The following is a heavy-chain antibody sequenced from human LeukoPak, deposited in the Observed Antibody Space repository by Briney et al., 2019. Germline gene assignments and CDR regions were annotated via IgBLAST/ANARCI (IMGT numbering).Heavy chain of an antibody. CDR2: IYHSGST. D-gene: IGHD6-13*01. J-gene: IGHJ5*02. CDR1: GDSMSTHY. CDR3: ARDPYGSSSSWYFWFDP. Sequence: SETLSLTCTVSGDSMSTHYRGFIRQPPGKGLEWIGDIYHSGSTKYNPSLKGRVAISVDTSNNEFSLNLNSLTAADTAVYYCARDPYGSSSSWYFWFDPWGQGTLVTVSS. V-gene: IGHV4-59*11.